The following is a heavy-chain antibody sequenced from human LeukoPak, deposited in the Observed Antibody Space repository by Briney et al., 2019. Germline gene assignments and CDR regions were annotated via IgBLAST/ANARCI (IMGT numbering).Heavy chain of an antibody. CDR2: INPNSGGT. CDR1: GYTFTGYY. J-gene: IGHJ5*02. D-gene: IGHD5-18*01. Sequence: ASVKVSCKASGYTFTGYYMHWVRQAPGQGLEWMGRINPNSGGTNYAQKFQGRVTMTRDTSISTAYMELSRLRSDDTAVYYCARGEYSYGPFDPWGQGTLVTVPS. CDR3: ARGEYSYGPFDP. V-gene: IGHV1-2*06.